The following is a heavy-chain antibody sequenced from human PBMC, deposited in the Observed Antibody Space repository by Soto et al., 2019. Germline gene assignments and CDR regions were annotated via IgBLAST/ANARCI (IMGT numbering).Heavy chain of an antibody. CDR1: GYTFTSYG. J-gene: IGHJ4*02. Sequence: ASVKVSCKASGYTFTSYGISWVRQAPGQGLEWMGWISAYNSNTNYAQKLQGRVTMTTDTSTSTAYMELRSLRSDDTALYYCARDIGGYSSGWYSVYWGQGTLVTVSS. CDR3: ARDIGGYSSGWYSVY. D-gene: IGHD6-19*01. CDR2: ISAYNSNT. V-gene: IGHV1-18*01.